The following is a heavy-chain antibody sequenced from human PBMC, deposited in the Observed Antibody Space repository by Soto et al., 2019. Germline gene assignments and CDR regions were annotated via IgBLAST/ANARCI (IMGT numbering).Heavy chain of an antibody. D-gene: IGHD1-26*01. Sequence: QVQLVQSGAEVKKPGSSVKVSCKASGGTFSSYSIDWVRQAPGQGLEWMGEIIPIFGTANSAGKFQGRVTPTADESTSTAYMKLSGMRSEDTAGYYCARGGGSHSGDIDYWGQGTLVTVYS. V-gene: IGHV1-69*01. J-gene: IGHJ4*02. CDR3: ARGGGSHSGDIDY. CDR1: GGTFSSYS. CDR2: IIPIFGTA.